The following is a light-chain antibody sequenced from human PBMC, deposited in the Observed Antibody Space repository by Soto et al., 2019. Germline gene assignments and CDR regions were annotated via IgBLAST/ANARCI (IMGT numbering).Light chain of an antibody. CDR2: WAS. CDR3: QQYYSTPIT. Sequence: DIVMTQSPDSLAVSLGERATINCKSSQSFLYSSNNKDYFTWYQQKPGQPPKLLIYWASPRESGVPDRFSGSGSGTDFTLTISSLQAEDVAVYYCQQYYSTPITFGQGARLEI. J-gene: IGKJ5*01. V-gene: IGKV4-1*01. CDR1: QSFLYSSNNKDY.